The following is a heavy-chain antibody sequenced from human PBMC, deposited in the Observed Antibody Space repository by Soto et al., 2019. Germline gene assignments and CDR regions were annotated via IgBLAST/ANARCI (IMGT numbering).Heavy chain of an antibody. CDR1: GFTFSSYE. J-gene: IGHJ3*02. Sequence: PGGSLRLSCAASGFTFSSYEMNWVRQAPGKGLEWVSYISSSGSTIYYADSVKGRFTISRDNAKNSLYLQMNSLRAEDTAVYYCARVPAIQLFDAFDIWGQGTMVTVSS. V-gene: IGHV3-48*03. CDR2: ISSSGSTI. D-gene: IGHD5-18*01. CDR3: ARVPAIQLFDAFDI.